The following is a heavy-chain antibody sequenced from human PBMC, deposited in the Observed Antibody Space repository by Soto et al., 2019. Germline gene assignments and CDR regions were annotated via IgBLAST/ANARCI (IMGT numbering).Heavy chain of an antibody. V-gene: IGHV1-18*01. J-gene: IGHJ4*02. D-gene: IGHD6-6*01. CDR3: ARGGYSSSSGYYFDY. Sequence: ASVKVSCKASGYTFTSYGISWVRQAPGQGLEWMGWISAYNGNTNYAQKLQGRVTVTTDTSTSTAYMELRSLRSDDTAVYYCARGGYSSSSGYYFDYWGQGTLVTVSS. CDR2: ISAYNGNT. CDR1: GYTFTSYG.